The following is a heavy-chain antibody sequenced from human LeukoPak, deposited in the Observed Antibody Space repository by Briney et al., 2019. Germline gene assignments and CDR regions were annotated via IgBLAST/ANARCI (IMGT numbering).Heavy chain of an antibody. Sequence: SETLSLTCTVSGGSISSGVYYWSWIGQHPGKGLEWIGHIYYSGSTYYNPSLKSRVTISVDTSKNQFSLKLSSVTAADTAVYYCAREVRRITMVRGVIMYFDYWGQGTLVTVSS. CDR3: AREVRRITMVRGVIMYFDY. D-gene: IGHD3-10*01. V-gene: IGHV4-31*03. J-gene: IGHJ4*02. CDR2: IYYSGST. CDR1: GGSISSGVYY.